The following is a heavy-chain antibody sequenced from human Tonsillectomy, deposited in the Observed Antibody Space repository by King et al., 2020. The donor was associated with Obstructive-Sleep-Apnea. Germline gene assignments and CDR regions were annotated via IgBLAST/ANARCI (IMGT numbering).Heavy chain of an antibody. D-gene: IGHD2-15*01. CDR1: GYSFTSYW. CDR2: IYPGDSDT. V-gene: IGHV5-51*01. CDR3: ARLGGWSGGSCYWYYFDY. Sequence: QLVQSGAEVKKPGESLKISCKGSGYSFTSYWIGWVRQMPGKGLEWMGIIYPGDSDTRYSPSFQGQVTISADKSISTAYLQWSSLKASDTAMYYCARLGGWSGGSCYWYYFDYWGQGTLVTVSS. J-gene: IGHJ4*02.